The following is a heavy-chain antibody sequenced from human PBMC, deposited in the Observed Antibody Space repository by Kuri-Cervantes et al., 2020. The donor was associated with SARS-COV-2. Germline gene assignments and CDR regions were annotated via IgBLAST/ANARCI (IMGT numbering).Heavy chain of an antibody. CDR3: ARAPSGSPTDH. J-gene: IGHJ4*02. Sequence: ETLSLTCAASGFTFSRDTMYWVRQAPGKGLVWVSRMNGDGSSITYADSVKGRFTISRDNAKNTLYLQMNSLRVEDTAVYFCARAPSGSPTDHWGQGTLVTVSS. CDR1: GFTFSRDT. V-gene: IGHV3-74*01. D-gene: IGHD1-26*01. CDR2: MNGDGSSI.